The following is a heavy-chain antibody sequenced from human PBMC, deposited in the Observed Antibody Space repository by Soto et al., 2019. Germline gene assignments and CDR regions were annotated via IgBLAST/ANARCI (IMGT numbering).Heavy chain of an antibody. CDR3: ARQVVVVATPTYYYYMDV. CDR2: INHSGST. V-gene: IGHV4-34*01. CDR1: GGSFSGYY. J-gene: IGHJ6*03. Sequence: PSETLSLTCAVYGGSFSGYYWSWIRQPPGKGLEWIGEINHSGSTNYNPSLKSRVTISVDTSKNQFSLKLSSVTAADTAVYYCARQVVVVATPTYYYYMDVWGKGTTVTVSS. D-gene: IGHD2-15*01.